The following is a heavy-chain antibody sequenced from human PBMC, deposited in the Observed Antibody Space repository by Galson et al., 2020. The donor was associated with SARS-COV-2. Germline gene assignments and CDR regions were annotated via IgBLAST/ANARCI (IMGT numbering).Heavy chain of an antibody. J-gene: IGHJ4*01. CDR1: SGYIDSTSYY. CDR3: ARKTSTYDY. Sequence: ASETLSLTCVVSSGYIDSTSYYWGWIRQPPGQGLEWIGSIYFNGRTFYHPSLMGRVTISIDTSKNQFSLRLTSVTAADTAIYFCARKTSTYDYWGPGAQVTVSS. CDR2: IYFNGRT. D-gene: IGHD3-16*01. V-gene: IGHV4-39*07.